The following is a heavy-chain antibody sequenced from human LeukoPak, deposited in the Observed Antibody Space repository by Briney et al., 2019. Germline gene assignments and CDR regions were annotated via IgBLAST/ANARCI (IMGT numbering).Heavy chain of an antibody. D-gene: IGHD3-10*01. CDR2: ISSSGSTI. Sequence: PGGSLRLSCAASGFTFSSYEMNWVRQAPEKGLEWVSYISSSGSTIYYADSVKGRFTISRDNSKNTLSLQMNSLRAEDTAVYYCARTLTFGETSDAFDIWGQGTMVTVSS. CDR3: ARTLTFGETSDAFDI. J-gene: IGHJ3*02. V-gene: IGHV3-48*03. CDR1: GFTFSSYE.